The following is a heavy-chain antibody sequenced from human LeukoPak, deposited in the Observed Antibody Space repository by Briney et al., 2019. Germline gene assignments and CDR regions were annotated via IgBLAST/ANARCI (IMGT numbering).Heavy chain of an antibody. CDR2: IKQDGSHV. CDR1: GFTFSTYW. J-gene: IGHJ3*01. V-gene: IGHV3-7*01. Sequence: PGGSLRLSCAASGFTFSTYWMKWVRQAPGKGLEWVADIKQDGSHVSYVDSVKGRFSISRASPQNSLYLQVSSLRAEDTAIYSCAREGRLLGAFDVWGQGTMVTVSS. CDR3: AREGRLLGAFDV.